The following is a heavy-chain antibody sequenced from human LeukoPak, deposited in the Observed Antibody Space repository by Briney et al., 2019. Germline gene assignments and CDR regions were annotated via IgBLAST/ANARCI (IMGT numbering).Heavy chain of an antibody. CDR3: ATWWEGIAAQEFIF. CDR2: INSDGSST. CDR1: GFTFSSYW. Sequence: PGGSLRLSCAASGFTFSSYWMHWVRQAPGKGLVWVSRINSDGSSTRYADSVKGRFAISRDNAKNTLYLQMNSLRAEDTAVYYCATWWEGIAAQEFIFWGQGTLVTVSS. V-gene: IGHV3-74*01. D-gene: IGHD6-13*01. J-gene: IGHJ4*02.